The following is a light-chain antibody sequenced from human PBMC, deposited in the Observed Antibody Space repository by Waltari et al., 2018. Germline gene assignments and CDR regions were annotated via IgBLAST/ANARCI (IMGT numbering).Light chain of an antibody. CDR2: KDD. V-gene: IGLV1-47*01. J-gene: IGLJ2*01. CDR3: AAWSDSLRAVV. Sequence: QSVLTQPPSVSGTPGQRVTISCSGSSSNIGSDFVYWYQHLPGMAPKLLMYKDDQRPPGVPDRFSGSKSGTSASLAISGLRSEDEGYYYCAAWSDSLRAVVFGGGTKVTVL. CDR1: SSNIGSDF.